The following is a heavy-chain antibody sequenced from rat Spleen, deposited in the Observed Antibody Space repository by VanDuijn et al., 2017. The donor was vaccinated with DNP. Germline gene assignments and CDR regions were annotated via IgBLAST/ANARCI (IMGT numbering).Heavy chain of an antibody. D-gene: IGHD5-1*01. V-gene: IGHV5-31*01. CDR3: TNNWELYN. CDR2: ITDPGGDT. J-gene: IGHJ2*01. Sequence: VKLVESGGGLVQPGRSLNLSCVASGFTFNNYCMIWIGQPPGNGLEWVSSITDPGGDTFSPDSVKGRFTISRDNAKSTLYLQMNSLRSEDTATYYCTNNWELYNWGQGVMVTVSS. CDR1: GFTFNNYC.